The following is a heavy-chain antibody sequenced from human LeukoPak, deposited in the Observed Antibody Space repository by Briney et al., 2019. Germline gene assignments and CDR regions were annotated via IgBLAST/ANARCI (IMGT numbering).Heavy chain of an antibody. Sequence: TLSLTCTVSGGSISSGSYYWSWIRQPAGKGLEWIGRIYTSGSTNYNPSLMSRVTISVDTSKNQFSLKLSSVTAADTAVYYCARDYYDSSGYYFPFDYWGQGTLVTVSS. V-gene: IGHV4-61*02. J-gene: IGHJ4*02. D-gene: IGHD3-22*01. CDR1: GGSISSGSYY. CDR2: IYTSGST. CDR3: ARDYYDSSGYYFPFDY.